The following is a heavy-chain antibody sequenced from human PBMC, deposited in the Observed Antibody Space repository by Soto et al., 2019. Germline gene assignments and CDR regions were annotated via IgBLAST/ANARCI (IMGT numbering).Heavy chain of an antibody. Sequence: GESLKISCKGSVYSFTSYWISWVRQMPGKGLEWMGRIDPSDSYTNYSPSFQGHVTISADKSISTAYLQWSSLKASDTAMYYCARDPGRGYDFWSGYSYYYYGMDVWGQGTTVTVSS. V-gene: IGHV5-10-1*01. CDR2: IDPSDSYT. D-gene: IGHD3-3*01. CDR3: ARDPGRGYDFWSGYSYYYYGMDV. J-gene: IGHJ6*02. CDR1: VYSFTSYW.